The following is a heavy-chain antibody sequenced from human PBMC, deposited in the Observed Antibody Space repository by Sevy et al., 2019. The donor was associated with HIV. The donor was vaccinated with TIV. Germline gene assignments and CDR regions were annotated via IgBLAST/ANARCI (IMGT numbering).Heavy chain of an antibody. J-gene: IGHJ6*03. CDR1: GFTFSDHY. V-gene: IGHV3-72*01. D-gene: IGHD2-21*01. CDR2: IRNRPNTYTT. Sequence: GGSLRLSCAASGFTFSDHYVDWVRQAPGKGLEWVGRIRNRPNTYTTEYAASVEGRFTISRDDPKNSLYLQMNSLKTGDSAVYYCVRGPNCGVGGCQQISPYCLDVWGKGATVTVSS. CDR3: VRGPNCGVGGCQQISPYCLDV.